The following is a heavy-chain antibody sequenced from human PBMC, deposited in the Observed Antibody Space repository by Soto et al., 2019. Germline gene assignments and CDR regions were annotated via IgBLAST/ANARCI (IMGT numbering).Heavy chain of an antibody. CDR3: ARSSIAAAGNWFDP. Sequence: PSETLSLTCTVSGDSISSGDYYWSWIRQPPGKGLEWIGYIYYSGSTYYNPSLKSRVTISVDTSKNQFSLKLSSVTAADTAVYYCARSSIAAAGNWFDPWGQGTLVTVSS. D-gene: IGHD6-13*01. J-gene: IGHJ5*02. CDR1: GDSISSGDYY. CDR2: IYYSGST. V-gene: IGHV4-30-4*01.